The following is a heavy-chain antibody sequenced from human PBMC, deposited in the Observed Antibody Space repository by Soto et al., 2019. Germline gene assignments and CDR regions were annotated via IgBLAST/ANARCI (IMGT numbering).Heavy chain of an antibody. CDR1: GFNFSSYA. CDR2: ISASGGST. J-gene: IGHJ5*02. CDR3: AKLGLRVVNWFNP. Sequence: GGSRRLSCAASGFNFSSYAMSWVRQAPGKGLEWVSVISASGGSTYFADSVKGRFTIPRDNSKNTLYLQMNSLRAEDTAVYYCAKLGLRVVNWFNPWGQGTLVTVSS. V-gene: IGHV3-23*01. D-gene: IGHD2-15*01.